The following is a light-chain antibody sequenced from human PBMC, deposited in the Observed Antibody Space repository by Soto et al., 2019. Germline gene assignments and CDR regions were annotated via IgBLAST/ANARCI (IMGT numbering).Light chain of an antibody. V-gene: IGLV1-44*01. CDR3: AAWDDSLNGWV. CDR2: TNN. J-gene: IGLJ3*02. Sequence: QPVLTQPPSASGTPGQRVTISCSGSSSNIGSNTVNWYQQLPGTAPKLLIYTNNQRPSGVPDRFSGSKSGTSASLAISGLRSDDEADYYCAAWDDSLNGWVFGGGTKLTVL. CDR1: SSNIGSNT.